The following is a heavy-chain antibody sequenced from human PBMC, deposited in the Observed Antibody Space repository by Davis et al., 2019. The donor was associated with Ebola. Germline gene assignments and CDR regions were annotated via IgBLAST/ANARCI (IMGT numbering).Heavy chain of an antibody. CDR1: GFTFSSYW. Sequence: HTGGSLRLSCAASGFTFSSYWMHWVRQAPGKGLVWVSRSNSDGSSTRYADSVKGRFTISRDNAKNTLYLQMNSLRAEDTAVYYCARDKKGFWSGFDYWGQGTLVTVSS. D-gene: IGHD3-3*01. CDR2: SNSDGSST. V-gene: IGHV3-74*01. J-gene: IGHJ4*02. CDR3: ARDKKGFWSGFDY.